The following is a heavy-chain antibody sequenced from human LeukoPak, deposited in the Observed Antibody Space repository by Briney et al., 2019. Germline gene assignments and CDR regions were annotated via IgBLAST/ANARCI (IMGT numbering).Heavy chain of an antibody. CDR2: IYYSGST. CDR3: AREAGDYGDYVLDY. J-gene: IGHJ4*02. V-gene: IGHV4-39*07. Sequence: RASETLSLTCTVSGGSISSSSYYWGWIRQPPGKGLVWIGSIYYSGSTYYNPSLKSRVTISVDTSKNQFSLKLSSVTAADTAVYYCAREAGDYGDYVLDYWGQGTLVTVSS. D-gene: IGHD4-17*01. CDR1: GGSISSSSYY.